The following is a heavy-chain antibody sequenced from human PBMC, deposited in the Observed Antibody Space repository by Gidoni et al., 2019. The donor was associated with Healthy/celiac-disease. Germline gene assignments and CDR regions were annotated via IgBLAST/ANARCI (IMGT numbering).Heavy chain of an antibody. CDR2: ISGSGGST. Sequence: EVQLLESGGGLVQPGGSLRLSCAACGFTLSSYAMRWVRQATGKGLEWVAAISGSGGSTYYADSVKGRFTISRDNSKNTLYLQMNSLRAEDTAVYYCAKDSEYSSRSVDYWGQGTLVTVSS. D-gene: IGHD6-6*01. CDR3: AKDSEYSSRSVDY. V-gene: IGHV3-23*01. CDR1: GFTLSSYA. J-gene: IGHJ4*02.